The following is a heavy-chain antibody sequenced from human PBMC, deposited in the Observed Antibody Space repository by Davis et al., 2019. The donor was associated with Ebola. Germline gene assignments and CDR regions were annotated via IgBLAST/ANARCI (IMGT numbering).Heavy chain of an antibody. CDR2: ISAYNGNT. CDR3: ARTFGGVITNYYYYGMDV. Sequence: ASVKVSCKASGYTFTSYGISWVRQATGQGLEWMGWISAYNGNTNYAQKLQGRVTMTTDTSTSTAYMELRSLRSDDTAVYYCARTFGGVITNYYYYGMDVWGQGTTVTVSS. CDR1: GYTFTSYG. D-gene: IGHD3-16*02. J-gene: IGHJ6*02. V-gene: IGHV1-18*01.